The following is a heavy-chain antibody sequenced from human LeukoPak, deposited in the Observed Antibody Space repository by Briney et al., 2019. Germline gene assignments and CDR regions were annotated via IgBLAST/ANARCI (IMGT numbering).Heavy chain of an antibody. CDR3: ARSYGSGRREVFDI. J-gene: IGHJ3*02. D-gene: IGHD3-10*01. Sequence: ASVNVTCKSSGYIFTDHFFHWVRQPPGQGVEGMGWINPNSGGTNNAQKFQDRVTMTGDTSIRTAYMELRRLRSDDTAVYYCARSYGSGRREVFDIWGQGTRVTVSS. CDR1: GYIFTDHF. V-gene: IGHV1-2*02. CDR2: INPNSGGT.